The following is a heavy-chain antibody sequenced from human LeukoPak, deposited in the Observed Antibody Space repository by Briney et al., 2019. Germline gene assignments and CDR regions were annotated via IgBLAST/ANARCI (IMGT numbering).Heavy chain of an antibody. D-gene: IGHD3-9*01. CDR2: ISGGGVST. V-gene: IGHV3-23*01. CDR3: ARCLTYYDILTGYLDGWFDP. CDR1: GFTFSSYG. Sequence: GGSLRLSCAASGFTFSSYGMSWVRQAPEKGLQWVSAISGGGVSTYYADSVRGRFTISRDNSKNTLYLQMNSLRAEDTAVYYCARCLTYYDILTGYLDGWFDPWGQGTLVTVSS. J-gene: IGHJ5*02.